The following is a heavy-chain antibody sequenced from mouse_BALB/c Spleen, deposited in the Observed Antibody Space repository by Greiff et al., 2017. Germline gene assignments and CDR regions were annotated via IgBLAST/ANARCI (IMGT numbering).Heavy chain of an antibody. D-gene: IGHD2-1*01. CDR3: ARRDGNYGYYAMDY. V-gene: IGHV3-6*02. CDR1: GYSITSGYY. J-gene: IGHJ4*01. CDR2: ISYDGSN. Sequence: ESGPGLVKPSQSLSLTCSVTGYSITSGYYWNWIRQFPGNKLEWMGYISYDGSNNYNPSLKNRISITRDTSKNQFFLKLNSVTTEDTATYYCARRDGNYGYYAMDYWGQGTSVTVSS.